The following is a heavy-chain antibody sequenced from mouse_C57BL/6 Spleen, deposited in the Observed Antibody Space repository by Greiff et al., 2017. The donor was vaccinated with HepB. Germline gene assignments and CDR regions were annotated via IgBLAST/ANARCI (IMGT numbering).Heavy chain of an antibody. J-gene: IGHJ4*01. CDR2: INPSSGYT. Sequence: QVQLKESGAELAKPGASVKLSCKASGYTFTSYWMHWVKQRPGQGLEWIGYINPSSGYTKYNQKFKDKATLTADKSSSTAYMQLSSLTYEDSAVYYCYSSGYRDAMDYWGQGTSVTVSS. V-gene: IGHV1-7*01. CDR3: YSSGYRDAMDY. D-gene: IGHD3-2*02. CDR1: GYTFTSYW.